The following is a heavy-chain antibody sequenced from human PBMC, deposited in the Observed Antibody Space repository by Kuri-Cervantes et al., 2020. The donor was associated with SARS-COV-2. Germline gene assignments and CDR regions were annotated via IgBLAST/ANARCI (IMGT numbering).Heavy chain of an antibody. CDR3: AGSQTAYSGYDGYYYNYMDV. CDR2: IYISGST. Sequence: SETLSFTVTVSGGPISSSNYYWCLIRQPPGKGLYWIGVIYISGSTNYNPSLKSRVTIYVDTANNQFSQKLSSVTATDTAVYYFAGSQTAYSGYDGYYYNYMDVWGKGTTVTVSS. CDR1: GGPISSSNYY. V-gene: IGHV4-39*01. D-gene: IGHD5-12*01. J-gene: IGHJ6*03.